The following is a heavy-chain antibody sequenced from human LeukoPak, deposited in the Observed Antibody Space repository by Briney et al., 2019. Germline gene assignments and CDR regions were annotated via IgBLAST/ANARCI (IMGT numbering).Heavy chain of an antibody. Sequence: QPGGSLRLSCAASGFTFSSYSMNWVRQAPGKGLEWVSYISSSSSTIYYADSVKGRFTISRDNAKNSLYLQTNSLRAEDTAVYYCAREYTVHYDFWSGYSYWGQGTLVTVSS. CDR3: AREYTVHYDFWSGYSY. J-gene: IGHJ4*02. CDR2: ISSSSSTI. V-gene: IGHV3-48*01. D-gene: IGHD3-3*01. CDR1: GFTFSSYS.